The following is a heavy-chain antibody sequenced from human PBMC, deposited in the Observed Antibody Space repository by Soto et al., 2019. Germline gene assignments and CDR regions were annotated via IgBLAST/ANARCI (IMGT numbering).Heavy chain of an antibody. CDR1: GYTFTSYA. CDR3: ARSIVVVTALDD. J-gene: IGHJ4*02. CDR2: INAGNGNT. Sequence: ASVKVSCKASGYTFTSYAMHWVRQAPGQRLEWMGWINAGNGNTKYSQKFQGRVTVTRDTSASTAYMELSSLRSEDTAVYYCARSIVVVTALDDWGQGTLVTVSS. V-gene: IGHV1-3*01. D-gene: IGHD2-21*02.